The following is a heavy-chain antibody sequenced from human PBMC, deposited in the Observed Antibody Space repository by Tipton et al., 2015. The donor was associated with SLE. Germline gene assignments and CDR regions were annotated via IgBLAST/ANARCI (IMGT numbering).Heavy chain of an antibody. V-gene: IGHV4-59*08. Sequence: TLSLTCTVSGGSINAYYWSWIRQPPGKGLEWIGYIYYSGSTNYNPSLKSRVTISVDTSKNQFSLKLSSVTAAGTAVYFCRGTPFYQYYMDVWGKGTTVIVSS. CDR2: IYYSGST. J-gene: IGHJ6*03. D-gene: IGHD2/OR15-2a*01. CDR1: GGSINAYY. CDR3: RGTPFYQYYMDV.